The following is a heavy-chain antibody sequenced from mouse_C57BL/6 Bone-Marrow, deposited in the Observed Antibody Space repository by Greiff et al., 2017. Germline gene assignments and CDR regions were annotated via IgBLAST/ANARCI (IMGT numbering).Heavy chain of an antibody. CDR3: ARPCYSNYWYFDF. CDR1: GYSFTSYW. J-gene: IGHJ1*03. D-gene: IGHD2-5*01. V-gene: IGHV1-55*01. Sequence: QVQLQQPGAELVKPGASVKMSCKASGYSFTSYWITWVKQRPGQGLEWIGDIYPGSGSTNYNEKFKSKATLTVDTSSSTAYMQLSNLTSEDSAVYYSARPCYSNYWYFDFWGTGNTVTVSS. CDR2: IYPGSGST.